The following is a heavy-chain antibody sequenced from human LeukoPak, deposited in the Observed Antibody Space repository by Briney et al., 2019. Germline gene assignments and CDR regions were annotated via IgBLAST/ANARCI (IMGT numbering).Heavy chain of an antibody. CDR2: ISPNSGGT. V-gene: IGHV1-2*02. CDR1: GYTFTGYY. Sequence: ASVKVSCKASGYTFTGYYMHWVRQAPGQGLEWMGWISPNSGGTKSAQKFQGRVIMTRDTSISTAYMELSRLRSDDTAVYYCARPGSTSCYLPGCDWFDPWGQGTLVTVSS. J-gene: IGHJ5*02. D-gene: IGHD2-2*01. CDR3: ARPGSTSCYLPGCDWFDP.